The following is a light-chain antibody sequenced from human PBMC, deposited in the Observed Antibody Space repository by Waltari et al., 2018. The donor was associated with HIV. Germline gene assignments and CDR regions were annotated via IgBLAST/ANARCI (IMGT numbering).Light chain of an antibody. Sequence: QSDLTQPPSVSGAPGQRVTISCSGVSSGYDVHWYQQLPGTAPKLLIYGRSNRPAGVPDRFSGSKSGPLASLAITGLQAEDEADYYCQSYDSSLSSSVFGGGTRLTVL. J-gene: IGLJ2*01. CDR3: QSYDSSLSSSV. CDR1: SSGYD. CDR2: GRS. V-gene: IGLV1-40*01.